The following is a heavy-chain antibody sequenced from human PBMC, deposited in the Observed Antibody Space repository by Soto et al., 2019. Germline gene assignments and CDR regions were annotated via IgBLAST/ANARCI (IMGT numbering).Heavy chain of an antibody. CDR2: IYYSGST. CDR3: ARRLAALHWYFDL. Sequence: QVQLQESGPGLVKPSQTLSLTCTVSGGSISSGDYCWSWIRQPPGKGLEWIGYIYYSGSTYYNPSLKSRVTISVDTSKNQFSLKLSSVTAADTAVYYCARRLAALHWYFDLWGRGTLVTVSS. CDR1: GGSISSGDYC. V-gene: IGHV4-30-4*01. J-gene: IGHJ2*01.